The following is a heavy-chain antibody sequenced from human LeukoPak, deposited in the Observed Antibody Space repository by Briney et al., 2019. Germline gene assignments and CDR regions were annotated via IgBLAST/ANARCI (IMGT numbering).Heavy chain of an antibody. J-gene: IGHJ4*02. D-gene: IGHD3-10*01. V-gene: IGHV1-2*06. CDR3: ARELYRLSTTMVRGVGY. CDR2: INPNSGGT. CDR1: GYTFTGYY. Sequence: ASVKVSCKASGYTFTGYYMHWVRQAPGQGLEWMGRINPNSGGTNYAQKFQGRVTMTRDTSISTAYMELSRLRSDDTAVYYCARELYRLSTTMVRGVGYWGQGTLVTVSS.